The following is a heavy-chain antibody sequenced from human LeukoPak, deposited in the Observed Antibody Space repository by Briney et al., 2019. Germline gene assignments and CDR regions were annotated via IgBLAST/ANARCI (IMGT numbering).Heavy chain of an antibody. CDR1: GGSISSYY. V-gene: IGHV4-4*07. CDR2: IYTSGST. D-gene: IGHD4-11*01. CDR3: ARHVEMTTVYFDH. J-gene: IGHJ4*02. Sequence: SETLSLTCTVSGGSISSYYWSWIRQPAGKGLKWIGRIYTSGSTNYNPSLKSRVTISVDTSKNQFSLKLGPVTAADTAVYYCARHVEMTTVYFDHWGQGTLVTVSS.